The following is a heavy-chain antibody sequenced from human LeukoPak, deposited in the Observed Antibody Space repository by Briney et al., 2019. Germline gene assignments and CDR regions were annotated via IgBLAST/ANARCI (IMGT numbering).Heavy chain of an antibody. D-gene: IGHD6-19*01. V-gene: IGHV3-30*04. CDR3: ARARIVVAGYFDY. CDR2: ISYDGSNK. Sequence: PGGSLRLSCAASGFTFSSYAMHWVRQAPGKGLEWVAVISYDGSNKYYADSVKGRFTISRDNSKNTLYLQMNSLRAEDTAVYYCARARIVVAGYFDYWGQGTLVTVSS. CDR1: GFTFSSYA. J-gene: IGHJ4*02.